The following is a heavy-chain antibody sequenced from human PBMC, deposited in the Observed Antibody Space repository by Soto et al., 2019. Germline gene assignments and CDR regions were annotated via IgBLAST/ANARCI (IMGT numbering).Heavy chain of an antibody. CDR2: ISSSSSCI. D-gene: IGHD2-15*01. CDR3: ASTGDCSGGSCRAYYFQH. J-gene: IGHJ1*01. Sequence: GGSLRLSCAASGFTFSSYIMNWVRHAPGKGLEWVSSISSSSSCIDYADSVKGRFTISTDNAKNSLYLQMNSLRAEDTAVSSFASTGDCSGGSCRAYYFQHWGQGTLVTVSS. V-gene: IGHV3-21*01. CDR1: GFTFSSYI.